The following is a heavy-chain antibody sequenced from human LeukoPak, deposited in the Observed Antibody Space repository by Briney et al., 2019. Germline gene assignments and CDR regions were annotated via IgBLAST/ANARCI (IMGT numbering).Heavy chain of an antibody. Sequence: ASVKVSCKASGYTFTSYYMHWVRQATGQGLEWMGWMNPNSGNTGYAQKFQGRVTMTRNTSISTAYMELSSLRSEDTAVYYCASWGSYYYDSSGEYYFDYWGQGTLVTVSS. D-gene: IGHD3-22*01. CDR3: ASWGSYYYDSSGEYYFDY. J-gene: IGHJ4*02. CDR1: GYTFTSYY. CDR2: MNPNSGNT. V-gene: IGHV1-8*02.